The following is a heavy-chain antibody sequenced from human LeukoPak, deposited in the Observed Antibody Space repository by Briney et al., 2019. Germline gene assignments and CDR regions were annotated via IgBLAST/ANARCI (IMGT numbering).Heavy chain of an antibody. D-gene: IGHD3-22*01. J-gene: IGHJ4*02. V-gene: IGHV1-18*01. CDR2: ISAYNGNT. CDR3: ARGFYDSSGSQRWDY. CDR1: GYTFTSYG. Sequence: ASVKVSCKASGYTFTSYGISWVRQAPGQGLEWMGWISAYNGNTNYAQKLQGRVTMTRNTSISTAYMELSSLRSEDTAVYYCARGFYDSSGSQRWDYWGQGTLVTVSS.